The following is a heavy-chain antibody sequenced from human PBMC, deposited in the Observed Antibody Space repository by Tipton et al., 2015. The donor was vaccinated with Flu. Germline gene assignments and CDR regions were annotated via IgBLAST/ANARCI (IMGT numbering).Heavy chain of an antibody. CDR2: IFHSGST. J-gene: IGHJ1*01. Sequence: GLVKPSETLSLTCSVSGDSMTSSRYYWGWIRQPPGKGLEWSGSIFHSGSTYYNPSLKSRVTISLDTSKNQFSLKLSSVTAADTAVYYCAREKDSSGSEYFQHWGQGTLVTVSS. CDR1: GDSMTSSRYY. V-gene: IGHV4-39*07. CDR3: AREKDSSGSEYFQH. D-gene: IGHD6-19*01.